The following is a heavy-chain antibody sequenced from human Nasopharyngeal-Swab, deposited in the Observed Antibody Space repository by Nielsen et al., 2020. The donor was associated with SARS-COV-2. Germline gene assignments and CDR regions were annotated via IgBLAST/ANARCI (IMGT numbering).Heavy chain of an antibody. D-gene: IGHD6-13*01. V-gene: IGHV3-7*01. CDR1: GFTFSGYW. CDR2: IKQDGSEK. J-gene: IGHJ4*02. Sequence: GGSLRLSCAASGFTFSGYWMSWVRQAPGKGLEWVANIKQDGSEKYYVDSVKGRFSISRDNAKNSLYLQMNSLRAEDTAVYYCARLESSSWYWSYWGQGTLVTVSS. CDR3: ARLESSSWYWSY.